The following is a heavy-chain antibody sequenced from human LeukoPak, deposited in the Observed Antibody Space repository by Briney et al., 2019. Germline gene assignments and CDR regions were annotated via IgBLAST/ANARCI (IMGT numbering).Heavy chain of an antibody. CDR3: ARDAARGSYSRNWFDP. D-gene: IGHD3-10*01. J-gene: IGHJ5*02. V-gene: IGHV4-39*01. CDR1: GGSISSSSYY. Sequence: SETLSLTCTASGGSISSSSYYWGWIRQPPGKGLEWIGSIYYSGSTYYNPSLKSRVTISVDTSKNQFSLKLSSVTAADTAVYYCARDAARGSYSRNWFDPWGQGTLVTVSS. CDR2: IYYSGST.